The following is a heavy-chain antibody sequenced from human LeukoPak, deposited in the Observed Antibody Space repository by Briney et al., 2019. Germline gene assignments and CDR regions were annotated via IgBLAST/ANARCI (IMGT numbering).Heavy chain of an antibody. CDR2: ISSSGSTI. J-gene: IGHJ4*02. CDR1: RFTFSTYA. CDR3: ARPEDSSGYPICFDY. D-gene: IGHD3-22*01. Sequence: PGGSLRLSCAASRFTFSTYAMNWVRQAPGKGLEWVSYISSSGSTIYYADSVKGRFTISRDNAKNSLYLQMNSLRAEDTAVYYCARPEDSSGYPICFDYWGQGTLVTVSS. V-gene: IGHV3-48*03.